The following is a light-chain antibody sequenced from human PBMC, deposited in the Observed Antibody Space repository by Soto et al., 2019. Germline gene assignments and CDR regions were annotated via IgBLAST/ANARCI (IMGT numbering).Light chain of an antibody. CDR2: EDT. CDR3: SSWTGNNFVV. J-gene: IGLJ2*01. Sequence: QSALTQPPSASGSPGQSVTISCTGTSSNVGAYNYVSWYQQHPGKAPKLMTYEDTKRPSGVPDRVSGSKSGSTASLTVSGLQAEDEADYYCSSWTGNNFVVFGGGTKLTVL. V-gene: IGLV2-8*01. CDR1: SSNVGAYNY.